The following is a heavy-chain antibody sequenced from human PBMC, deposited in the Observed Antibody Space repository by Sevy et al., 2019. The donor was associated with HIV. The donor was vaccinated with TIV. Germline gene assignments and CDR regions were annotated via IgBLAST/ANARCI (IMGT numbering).Heavy chain of an antibody. CDR2: IKQDGSEK. J-gene: IGHJ6*02. CDR3: ARDPGFWSGYSYYYGMDV. V-gene: IGHV3-7*03. CDR1: GFTFSSYW. Sequence: GGSLRLSCAASGFTFSSYWMSWVRQAPGKGLEWVANIKQDGSEKYYVDSVKGRFTISRDNAKNSLYLQMNSLRAEDTAVYYCARDPGFWSGYSYYYGMDVWGQGTTVTVSS. D-gene: IGHD3-3*01.